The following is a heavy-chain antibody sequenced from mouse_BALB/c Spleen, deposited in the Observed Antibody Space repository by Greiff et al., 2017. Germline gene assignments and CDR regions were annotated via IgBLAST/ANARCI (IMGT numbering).Heavy chain of an antibody. CDR3: ARVKGLLAYYFDY. Sequence: LVKTGASVKISCKASGYSFTGYYMHWVKQSHGKSLEWIGYISCYNGATSYNQKFKGKATFTVDTSSSTAYMQFNSLTSEDSAVYYCARVKGLLAYYFDYWGQGTTLTVSS. CDR2: ISCYNGAT. D-gene: IGHD2-3*01. J-gene: IGHJ2*01. CDR1: GYSFTGYY. V-gene: IGHV1S34*01.